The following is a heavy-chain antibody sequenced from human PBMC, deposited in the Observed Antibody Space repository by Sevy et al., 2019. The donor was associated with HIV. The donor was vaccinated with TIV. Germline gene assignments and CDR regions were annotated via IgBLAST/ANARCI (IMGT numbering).Heavy chain of an antibody. CDR3: THLASRTIGGFDY. CDR2: IFWNDELL. Sequence: SGPTLVKPTQTLTLTCRFSGFSLKTTGVGVAWIRQPPGKALEWLGDIFWNDELLRYRPSLKSRLTITKDTSKNQVVLTMANMDPVDTASYYCTHLASRTIGGFDYWGQGTRVTVSS. V-gene: IGHV2-5*01. D-gene: IGHD3-10*01. J-gene: IGHJ4*02. CDR1: GFSLKTTGVG.